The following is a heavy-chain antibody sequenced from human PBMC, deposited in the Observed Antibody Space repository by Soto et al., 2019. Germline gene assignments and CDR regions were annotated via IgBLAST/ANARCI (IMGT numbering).Heavy chain of an antibody. V-gene: IGHV1-2*04. CDR3: ARAQGVVRLDS. J-gene: IGHJ3*02. CDR2: IDPNSGGT. CDR1: GYTFTGYY. D-gene: IGHD3-10*01. Sequence: QVQLVQSGAEVKKPGASVKVSCKASGYTFTGYYMPWVRQAPGPGLAWMGWIDPNSGGTNYAQKVKGWGTMTRDTTSSKDYKELRRRRHDDTAVDDCARAQGVVRLDSGGKGTMVTVSA.